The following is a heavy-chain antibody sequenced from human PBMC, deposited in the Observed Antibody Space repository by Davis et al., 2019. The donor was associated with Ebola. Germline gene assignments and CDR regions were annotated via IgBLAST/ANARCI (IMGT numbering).Heavy chain of an antibody. J-gene: IGHJ5*02. Sequence: PGGSLRLSCAASGFTFSSYWMHWVRQAPGKGLVWVSRINSDGSSTSYADSVKGRFTISRDNAKNTLYLQMNSLRAEDTAVYYCAREGLTLEPTFDPWGQGTLVTVSS. CDR2: INSDGSST. V-gene: IGHV3-74*01. D-gene: IGHD1-1*01. CDR1: GFTFSSYW. CDR3: AREGLTLEPTFDP.